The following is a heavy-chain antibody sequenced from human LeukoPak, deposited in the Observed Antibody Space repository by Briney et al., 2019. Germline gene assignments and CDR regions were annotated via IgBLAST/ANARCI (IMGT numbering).Heavy chain of an antibody. CDR3: TSLFSASGTFDS. J-gene: IGHJ4*02. D-gene: IGHD3-10*01. V-gene: IGHV4-34*01. Sequence: SETLSLTCTVHGASLSDYYWTWIRQSPEKGLECVGAIDHRGSASYNPSLESRVTISLDTSKNQFSLNLASVTAADTAVYYCTSLFSASGTFDSWGQGTLVAVSS. CDR2: IDHRGSA. CDR1: GASLSDYY.